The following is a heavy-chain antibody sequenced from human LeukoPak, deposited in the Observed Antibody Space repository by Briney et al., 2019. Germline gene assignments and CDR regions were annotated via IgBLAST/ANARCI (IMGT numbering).Heavy chain of an antibody. V-gene: IGHV3-23*01. CDR3: AKEYYDFWSGYPHDY. CDR1: GFTFSSYA. D-gene: IGHD3-3*01. J-gene: IGHJ4*02. CDR2: ISGSGGST. Sequence: GGSLRLSCAASGFTFSSYAMSWVCQAPGKGLEWVSAISGSGGSTYYADSVKGRFTISRDNSKNTLYLQMNSLRAEDTAVYYCAKEYYDFWSGYPHDYWGQGTLVTVSS.